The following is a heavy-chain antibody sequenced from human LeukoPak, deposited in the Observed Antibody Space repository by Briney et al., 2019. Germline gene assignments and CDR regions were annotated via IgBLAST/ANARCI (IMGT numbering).Heavy chain of an antibody. Sequence: SETLSLTCAVYGGSFSGYYWSWIRQPPGKGLEWIGEINHSGSTNYNPSLKSRVTISVDTSKNQFSLKLSSVTAADTAVYYCARASYDSSGTDRPFDYWGQGTLVTVSS. D-gene: IGHD3-22*01. CDR1: GGSFSGYY. J-gene: IGHJ4*02. CDR2: INHSGST. CDR3: ARASYDSSGTDRPFDY. V-gene: IGHV4-34*01.